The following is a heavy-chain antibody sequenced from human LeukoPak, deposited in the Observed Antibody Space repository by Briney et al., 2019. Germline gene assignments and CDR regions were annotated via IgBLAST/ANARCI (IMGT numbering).Heavy chain of an antibody. J-gene: IGHJ6*02. D-gene: IGHD1-26*01. CDR2: ISAYNGNT. Sequence: ASVKVSCKASGYTFTSYGISWVRQAPGQGLEWMGWISAYNGNTNYAQKLQGRVTITRDMSTSTAYMELSSLRSEDTAVYYCASPVGATGGMDVWGQGTTVTVSS. CDR1: GYTFTSYG. V-gene: IGHV1-18*01. CDR3: ASPVGATGGMDV.